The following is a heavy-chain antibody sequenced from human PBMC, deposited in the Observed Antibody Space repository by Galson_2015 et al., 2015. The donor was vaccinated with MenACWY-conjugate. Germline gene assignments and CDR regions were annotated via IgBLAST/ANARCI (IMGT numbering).Heavy chain of an antibody. J-gene: IGHJ3*02. CDR2: ISGSGGST. CDR1: GFTFSSYA. Sequence: LRLSCAASGFTFSSYAMSWVRQAPGKGLEWVSAISGSGGSTYYADSVKGRFTISRDISKNTLYLQMNSLRAEDTAVYYCAVAGFDYYDSSGYYYRLNDAFDIWGQGTMVTVSS. V-gene: IGHV3-23*01. D-gene: IGHD3-22*01. CDR3: AVAGFDYYDSSGYYYRLNDAFDI.